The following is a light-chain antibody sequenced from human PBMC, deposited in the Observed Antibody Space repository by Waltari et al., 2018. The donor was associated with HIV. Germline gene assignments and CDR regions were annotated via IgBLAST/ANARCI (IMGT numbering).Light chain of an antibody. CDR1: QNVLYNSNNKNY. CDR3: QQYYNIPYT. V-gene: IGKV4-1*01. CDR2: WAS. J-gene: IGKJ2*01. Sequence: DIVMTQSPDFLAVSLGERATINCKSSQNVLYNSNNKNYLAWYQQKPGQPPKLLIYWASTRESGVPDRFSGSGSGTDFTLTISSLQAEDVAVYYCQQYYNIPYTFGQGTKLEIK.